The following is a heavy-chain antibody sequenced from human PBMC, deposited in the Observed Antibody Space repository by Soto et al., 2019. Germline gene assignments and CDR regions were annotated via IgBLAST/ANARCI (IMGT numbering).Heavy chain of an antibody. J-gene: IGHJ4*02. CDR1: GFTFSDHY. D-gene: IGHD6-13*01. Sequence: EVQLVESGGGLVQPGGSLRLSCAASGFTFSDHYMDWLRQAPGKGLEWVGRPRHKNERFTTEYAASVKGRFTISRDASTYSLSLQMNSLKTADSATYYCGVWIAGVGYWGQGNLVTV. V-gene: IGHV3-72*01. CDR2: PRHKNERFTT. CDR3: GVWIAGVGY.